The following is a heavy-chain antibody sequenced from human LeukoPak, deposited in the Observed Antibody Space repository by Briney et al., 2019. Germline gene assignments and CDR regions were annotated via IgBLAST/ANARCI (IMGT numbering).Heavy chain of an antibody. Sequence: SSETLSLTCTVSGGSISSYYWTWLPQPPGKGLEWIGYIFYRGSTNYHPSLKSRVTISVDTSKNQFSLKLNSVTAADTAVYYCARRGADDYGDYGFDFWGQGTMVTVSS. D-gene: IGHD4-17*01. CDR1: GGSISSYY. V-gene: IGHV4-59*08. J-gene: IGHJ4*02. CDR3: ARRGADDYGDYGFDF. CDR2: IFYRGST.